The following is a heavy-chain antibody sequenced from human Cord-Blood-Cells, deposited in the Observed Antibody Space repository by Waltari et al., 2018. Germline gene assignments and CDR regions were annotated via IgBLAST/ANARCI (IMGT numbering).Heavy chain of an antibody. CDR2: IIPILGIA. D-gene: IGHD3-16*02. J-gene: IGHJ4*02. CDR1: GGTFSSYA. CDR3: ARGRLGLYHFDY. V-gene: IGHV1-69*09. Sequence: QVQLVQSGAEVKKPGSSVKVSCKASGGTFSSYAISWVRQAPGQGLEWMGRIIPILGIANYAQKFQGRVTITADKSTSTAYMELSSLRSEDTAVYYCARGRLGLYHFDYWGQGTLVTVSS.